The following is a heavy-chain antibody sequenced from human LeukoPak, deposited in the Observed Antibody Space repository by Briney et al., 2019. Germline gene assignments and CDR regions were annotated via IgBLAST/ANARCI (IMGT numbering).Heavy chain of an antibody. V-gene: IGHV1-18*01. CDR2: ISAYNGNT. J-gene: IGHJ4*02. D-gene: IGHD3-22*01. CDR3: ARDSYDSSGYYHDY. Sequence: ASVKVSCKASGYTFTSYGISWVRQAPGRGLEWMGWISAYNGNTTYAQKLQGRVTMTTDTSTSTAYMELRSLRSDDTAVYYCARDSYDSSGYYHDYWGQGTLVTVSS. CDR1: GYTFTSYG.